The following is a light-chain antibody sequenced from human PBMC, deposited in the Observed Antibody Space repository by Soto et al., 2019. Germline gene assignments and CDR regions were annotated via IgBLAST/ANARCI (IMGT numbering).Light chain of an antibody. CDR3: QQRGT. CDR2: DAS. V-gene: IGKV3-11*01. J-gene: IGKJ2*01. CDR1: QGLGDY. Sequence: ELVLTQSPATLSLSPGERATLSCRTSQGLGDYLAWYQQKPGQAPRLLIYDASNRATGIPARFSGSGSGTDFTLTINSLEPEDFAVYYCQQRGTFGQGTEVEIK.